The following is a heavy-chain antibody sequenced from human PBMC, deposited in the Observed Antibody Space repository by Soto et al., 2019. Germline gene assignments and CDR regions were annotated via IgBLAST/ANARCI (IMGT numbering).Heavy chain of an antibody. D-gene: IGHD5-12*01. CDR1: VFTFSRYS. CDR3: SRWGGYECGYFDY. CDR2: ISSSSSYI. Sequence: GGSLRHPYTASVFTFSRYSMNLFRQSPGKGLEWVSSISSSSSYIYYADSVKGRFTISRDNAKNSLYLQMNGLRAEETAVYYCSRWGGYECGYFDYWGQGSLVTGSS. J-gene: IGHJ4*02. V-gene: IGHV3-21*01.